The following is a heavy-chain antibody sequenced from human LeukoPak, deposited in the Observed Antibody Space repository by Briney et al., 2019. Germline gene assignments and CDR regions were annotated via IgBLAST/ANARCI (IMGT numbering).Heavy chain of an antibody. CDR2: IYYSGSA. D-gene: IGHD6-25*01. Sequence: SETLSFTCTVSGGSISDYSWSWIRQPPGKGLEWIGNIYYSGSANHNPSLKSRVTISRDTSKNQFSLKLTSVTTADTAVYYCARAGGVKTAALDLDYWGQGTLVTVSS. J-gene: IGHJ4*02. CDR3: ARAGGVKTAALDLDY. CDR1: GGSISDYS. V-gene: IGHV4-59*01.